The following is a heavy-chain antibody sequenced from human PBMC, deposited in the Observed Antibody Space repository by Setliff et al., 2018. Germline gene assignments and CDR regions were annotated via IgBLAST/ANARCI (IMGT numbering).Heavy chain of an antibody. V-gene: IGHV3-23*01. CDR2: ITGSGGDR. D-gene: IGHD2-15*01. Sequence: LRLSCAASGFTFKTYAMSWVRQAPGKGLEWVSSITGSGGDRDYADSVKGRFTISRDNSKNTLYLQMNSLRAEDTAVYYCAKREIIAVTRWFDPWGQGTLVTVSS. CDR3: AKREIIAVTRWFDP. CDR1: GFTFKTYA. J-gene: IGHJ5*02.